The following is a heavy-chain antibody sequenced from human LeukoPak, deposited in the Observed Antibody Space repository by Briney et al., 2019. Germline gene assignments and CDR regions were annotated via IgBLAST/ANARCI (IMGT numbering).Heavy chain of an antibody. D-gene: IGHD3-16*01. Sequence: PGGSLRLSCVASGFTNSHYWMTWVRQAPGKGLEWVANIEKDGGEKTYVDSVKGRFTISRDNAKNSIFLQMNSLRVEDMAIYYCVRDGGTDWYDPWGQGTLVSVSS. V-gene: IGHV3-7*01. J-gene: IGHJ5*02. CDR3: VRDGGTDWYDP. CDR1: GFTNSHYW. CDR2: IEKDGGEK.